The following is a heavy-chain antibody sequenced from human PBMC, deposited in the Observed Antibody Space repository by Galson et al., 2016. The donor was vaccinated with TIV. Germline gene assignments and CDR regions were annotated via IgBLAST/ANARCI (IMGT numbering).Heavy chain of an antibody. D-gene: IGHD1-26*01. J-gene: IGHJ4*02. Sequence: SLRLSCAASGFSVSYKHMIWVRQTPGKGLEWVSLIYSNDDTYYADSVKGRFTISRDNSKNTQYLQMNSLRAEDTAVYYCAREGKGAAYPNNFDYWGQGTLVTVSS. CDR2: IYSNDDT. V-gene: IGHV3-53*01. CDR3: AREGKGAAYPNNFDY. CDR1: GFSVSYKH.